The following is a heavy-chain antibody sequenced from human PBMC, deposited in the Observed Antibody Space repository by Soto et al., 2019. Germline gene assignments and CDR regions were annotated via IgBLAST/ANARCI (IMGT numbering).Heavy chain of an antibody. CDR2: IYWDDDK. V-gene: IGHV2-5*02. CDR3: AHDYGGNSH. J-gene: IGHJ4*02. CDR1: GFSLSTSGVG. Sequence: QITLKESGPTLVKPTQTLTLTCTFSGFSLSTSGVGVGWIRQPPGKALEWLALIYWDDDKRYSPSLKSRLTIPRDTSKKQVVLTMTNMDPMDTATYYCAHDYGGNSHWGQGTLVTVSS. D-gene: IGHD4-17*01.